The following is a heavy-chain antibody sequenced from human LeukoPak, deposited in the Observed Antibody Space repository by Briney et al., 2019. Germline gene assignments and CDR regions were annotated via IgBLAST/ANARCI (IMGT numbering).Heavy chain of an antibody. V-gene: IGHV3-9*01. CDR2: ITWNRGMM. J-gene: IGHJ5*02. D-gene: IGHD1-1*01. Sequence: GGSLRLSCTASGFTFEDYPMHWVRQVPGKGLEWVSGITWNRGMMDYADSVEGRFTISRDNAKNSLYLQMNALRSEDTAFYYCARCTPTGRGLDLWGQGTLVTVSS. CDR1: GFTFEDYP. CDR3: ARCTPTGRGLDL.